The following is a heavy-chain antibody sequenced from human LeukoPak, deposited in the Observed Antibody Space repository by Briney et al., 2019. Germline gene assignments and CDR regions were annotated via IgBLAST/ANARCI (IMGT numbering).Heavy chain of an antibody. Sequence: GASVKVSCKASGYTFTNYYMHWVRQAPGQGLEWMGGIIPIFGTANYAQKFQGRVTITADESTSTAYMELSSLRSEDTAVYYCARRRLMVRGVIYYYYYMDVWGKGTTVTISS. V-gene: IGHV1-69*13. CDR1: GYTFTNYY. CDR2: IIPIFGTA. D-gene: IGHD3-10*01. J-gene: IGHJ6*03. CDR3: ARRRLMVRGVIYYYYYMDV.